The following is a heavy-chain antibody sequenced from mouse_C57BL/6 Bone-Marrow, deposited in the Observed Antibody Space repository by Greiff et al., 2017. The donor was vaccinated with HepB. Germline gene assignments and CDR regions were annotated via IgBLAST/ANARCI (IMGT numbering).Heavy chain of an antibody. CDR2: IDPSDSYT. V-gene: IGHV1-69*01. CDR3: ARPYYSNALGY. CDR1: GYTFTSYW. J-gene: IGHJ2*01. Sequence: VQLQQPGAELVMPGASVKLSCKASGYTFTSYWMHWVKQRPGQGLEWIGEIDPSDSYTNYNQKFKGKSTLTVDKSSSTAYMQLSSLTSEDSAVYYCARPYYSNALGYWGQGTTLTVSS. D-gene: IGHD2-5*01.